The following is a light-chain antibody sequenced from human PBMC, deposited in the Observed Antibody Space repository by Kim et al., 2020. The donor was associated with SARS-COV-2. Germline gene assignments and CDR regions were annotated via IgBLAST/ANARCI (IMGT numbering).Light chain of an antibody. J-gene: IGKJ4*01. CDR3: QQRTYWPRLT. Sequence: EIVLTQSPATLSLSPGQRATLSCRASHSVDNYLAWYQQRPGQPPRLLIYDASNRATGIPARFSGSGSGTDFTLTISSLEPEDFALYYCQQRTYWPRLTFGGGTKLEI. CDR2: DAS. V-gene: IGKV3-11*01. CDR1: HSVDNY.